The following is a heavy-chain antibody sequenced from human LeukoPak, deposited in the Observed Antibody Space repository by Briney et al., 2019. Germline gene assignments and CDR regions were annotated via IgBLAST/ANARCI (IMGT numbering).Heavy chain of an antibody. Sequence: GGSLRLSCAASGFNFSIYAMSWVRQAPGRGLQWVSGISGSGGSTYYADSVKGRFTISRDNSKNTLYLQMNSLRAEDTAVYYCATPRRGGSYWYFDYWGQGTLVTVSS. CDR3: ATPRRGGSYWYFDY. V-gene: IGHV3-23*01. J-gene: IGHJ4*02. CDR1: GFNFSIYA. CDR2: ISGSGGST. D-gene: IGHD1-26*01.